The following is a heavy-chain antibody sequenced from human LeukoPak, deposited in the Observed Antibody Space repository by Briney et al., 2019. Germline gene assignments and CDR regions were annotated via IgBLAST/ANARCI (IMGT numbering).Heavy chain of an antibody. D-gene: IGHD5-18*01. V-gene: IGHV3-33*01. Sequence: PGRSLRLSCAASGFTFSSYGMHWVRQAPGKGLEWVAVIWYDGSNKYYADSVKGRFTISRDNSKNTLYLQMNSLRAEDTAVYYCARDTGDGYSYGYPYYYYYGMDVWGQGTTVTVSS. J-gene: IGHJ6*02. CDR3: ARDTGDGYSYGYPYYYYYGMDV. CDR1: GFTFSSYG. CDR2: IWYDGSNK.